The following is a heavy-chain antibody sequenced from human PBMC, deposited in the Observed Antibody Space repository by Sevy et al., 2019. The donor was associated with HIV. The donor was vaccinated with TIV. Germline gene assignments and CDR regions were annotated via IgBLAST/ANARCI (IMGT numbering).Heavy chain of an antibody. CDR2: ISWNDDQ. J-gene: IGHJ1*01. CDR1: GFSLSTSGEG. CDR3: ADRGGVHYYDSSGYYTRAEYFEH. D-gene: IGHD3-22*01. Sequence: SGPTLVNPTQTLTLTCTFSGFSLSTSGEGVGWIRQPPGKALESLALISWNDDQRYSPSLKSRLTITKDTSNKQVVLTMTXMDPVDTATYYCADRGGVHYYDSSGYYTRAEYFEHWGQGTLVTVSS. V-gene: IGHV2-5*01.